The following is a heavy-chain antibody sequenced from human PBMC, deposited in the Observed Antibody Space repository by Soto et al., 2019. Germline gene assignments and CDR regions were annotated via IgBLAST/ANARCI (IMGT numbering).Heavy chain of an antibody. V-gene: IGHV3-66*01. CDR1: GFTVSSNY. CDR2: IYSGGST. Sequence: EVQLVESGGGLVQPGGSLRLSCAASGFTVSSNYMSWVRQAPGKGLEWVSVIYSGGSTYYADSVKGRFTISRDNSKNTLYLQMNSLRAEYTAVYYCARDGDYGDYGYYSYGMDVWGQGTTVTVSS. D-gene: IGHD4-17*01. J-gene: IGHJ6*02. CDR3: ARDGDYGDYGYYSYGMDV.